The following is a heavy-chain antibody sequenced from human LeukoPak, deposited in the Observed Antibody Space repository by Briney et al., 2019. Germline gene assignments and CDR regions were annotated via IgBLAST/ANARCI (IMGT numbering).Heavy chain of an antibody. CDR3: ARLTFGGVIGFDY. J-gene: IGHJ4*02. D-gene: IGHD3-16*02. CDR1: GFTFSSYW. CDR2: IKQDGSEK. Sequence: PGGSLRLSCAASGFTFSSYWMSWVRQAPGKGLEWVANIKQDGSEKQYVDSVKGRFAISRDNAENSLYLQMNSLKAEDTAVYYCARLTFGGVIGFDYWGQGTLVTVSS. V-gene: IGHV3-7*02.